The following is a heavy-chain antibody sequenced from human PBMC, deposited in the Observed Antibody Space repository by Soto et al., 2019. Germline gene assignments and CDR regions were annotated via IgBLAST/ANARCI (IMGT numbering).Heavy chain of an antibody. CDR3: VRMGGYYYDSSGHNYLDY. V-gene: IGHV5-51*01. Sequence: GESLKISCRGSGYTFTSYRIGWVRQMSGKGLEWMGIIYPGDSDIRYSPSFQGQVTISVDKSISTAYLQWSSLKASDTAMHYCVRMGGYYYDSSGHNYLDYWGQGTPVTVSS. CDR1: GYTFTSYR. J-gene: IGHJ4*02. CDR2: IYPGDSDI. D-gene: IGHD3-22*01.